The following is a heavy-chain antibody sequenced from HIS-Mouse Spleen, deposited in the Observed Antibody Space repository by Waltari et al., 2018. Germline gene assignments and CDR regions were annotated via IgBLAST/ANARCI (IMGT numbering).Heavy chain of an antibody. CDR1: GGSISSGGYY. D-gene: IGHD3-10*01. CDR3: ATHLDYGYDY. J-gene: IGHJ4*02. Sequence: QVQLQESGPGLVKASQTLSLTCTVSGGSISSGGYYWSWIRQHPGKGREWIGYIYYSGSTSYTPSLKSRVTISVDTSKNQFSLKLSSVTAADTAVYYCATHLDYGYDYWGQGTLVTVSS. V-gene: IGHV4-31*03. CDR2: IYYSGST.